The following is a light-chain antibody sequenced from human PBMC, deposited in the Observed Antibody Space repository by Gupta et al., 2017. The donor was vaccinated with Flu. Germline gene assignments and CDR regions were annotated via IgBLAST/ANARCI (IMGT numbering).Light chain of an antibody. J-gene: IGLJ3*02. V-gene: IGLV3-21*02. CDR3: QVWDSSSDHWV. CDR1: NLERKS. CDR2: DDS. Sequence: SYVLTQPPSVSVAPGQTAKITCGGNNLERKSVHWYQQKPGQAPVLLVYDDSDRPSGIPERFSGSNSVNTAALTISRVEAGDEADYYCQVWDSSSDHWVFGGGTRLTVL.